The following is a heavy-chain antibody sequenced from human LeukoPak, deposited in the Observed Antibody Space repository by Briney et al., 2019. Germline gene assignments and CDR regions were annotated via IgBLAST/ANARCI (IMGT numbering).Heavy chain of an antibody. D-gene: IGHD3-10*01. V-gene: IGHV4-39*01. CDR3: ARGGATMVRGVHGY. J-gene: IGHJ4*02. Sequence: SSETLSLTCTVSGGSISSSSYYWGWIRQPPGKGLEWIGSIYYSGSTYYNPSLKSRVTISVDTSKNQFSLKLSSVTAADTAVYYCARGGATMVRGVHGYWGQGTLVTFSS. CDR2: IYYSGST. CDR1: GGSISSSSYY.